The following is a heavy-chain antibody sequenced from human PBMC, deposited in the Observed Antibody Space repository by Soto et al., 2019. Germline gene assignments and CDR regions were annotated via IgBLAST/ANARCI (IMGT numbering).Heavy chain of an antibody. D-gene: IGHD3-22*01. CDR3: ARRPRDRAPDF. CDR1: GYTFNSYG. CDR2: ISAYNGKT. J-gene: IGHJ4*02. V-gene: IGHV1-18*01. Sequence: QVQLVQSGAEVKKPGASVKVSCEASGYTFNSYGITWVRQAPGQGLEWIGWISAYNGKTNYAQSLQGRVTMTTDTSTGTANMELRSLIFDDTAVYFCARRPRDRAPDFWGQGTLVTVSS.